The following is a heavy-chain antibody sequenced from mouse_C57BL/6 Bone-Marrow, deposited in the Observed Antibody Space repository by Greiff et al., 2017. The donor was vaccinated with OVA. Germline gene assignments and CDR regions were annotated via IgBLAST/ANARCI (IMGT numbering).Heavy chain of an antibody. CDR3: ARDYSNRKAY. CDR2: IYPRSGNT. V-gene: IGHV1-81*01. J-gene: IGHJ3*01. Sequence: QVQLKQSGAELARPGASVKLSCKASGYTFTSYGISWVKQRTGQGLEWIGEIYPRSGNTYYNDKFKGKATLTADKSSSTAYMELRSLTSEDSAVYFCARDYSNRKAYWGQGTLVTVSA. D-gene: IGHD2-5*01. CDR1: GYTFTSYG.